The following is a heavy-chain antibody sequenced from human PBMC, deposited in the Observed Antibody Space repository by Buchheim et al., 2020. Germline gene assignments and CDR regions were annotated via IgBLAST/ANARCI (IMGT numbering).Heavy chain of an antibody. CDR3: ARTYYDFWSGYPNWFDP. J-gene: IGHJ5*02. Sequence: QVQLQQWGAGLLKPSETLSLTCAVYGGSFSGYYWSWIRQPPGKGLEWIGEINHSGSTNYNPSLKSRVTISVDTSKNQLSLKLSSVTAADTAVYYCARTYYDFWSGYPNWFDPWGQGTL. CDR1: GGSFSGYY. V-gene: IGHV4-34*01. D-gene: IGHD3-3*01. CDR2: INHSGST.